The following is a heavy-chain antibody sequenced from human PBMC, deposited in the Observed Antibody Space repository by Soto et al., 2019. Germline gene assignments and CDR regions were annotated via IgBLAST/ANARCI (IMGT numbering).Heavy chain of an antibody. D-gene: IGHD6-13*01. CDR2: TYYSGST. CDR1: GGFMIAYY. V-gene: IGHV4-59*01. Sequence: ETLCLTYTVSGGFMIAYYWNWRRLPPGKGLQWIGYTYYSGSTTYNPSLKSRVTISVDSSKNQFSLKLDSVTPADTAVYYCARVRGTAGKRYFDYWGPGTLVT. J-gene: IGHJ4*02. CDR3: ARVRGTAGKRYFDY.